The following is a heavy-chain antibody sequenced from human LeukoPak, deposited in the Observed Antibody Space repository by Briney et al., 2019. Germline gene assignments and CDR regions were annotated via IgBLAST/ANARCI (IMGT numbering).Heavy chain of an antibody. Sequence: SETLSLTCTVSGGSISNSSYFWGWIRQPPGKGLEWIGSIYYSGSTYYNPSLKSRVTISVDTSKNQFSLKLTSVTAADTAVYYCARDDIYYGSGSYLKEYFGAAFDIWGQGTMVTVSS. V-gene: IGHV4-39*07. J-gene: IGHJ3*02. D-gene: IGHD3-10*01. CDR2: IYYSGST. CDR1: GGSISNSSYF. CDR3: ARDDIYYGSGSYLKEYFGAAFDI.